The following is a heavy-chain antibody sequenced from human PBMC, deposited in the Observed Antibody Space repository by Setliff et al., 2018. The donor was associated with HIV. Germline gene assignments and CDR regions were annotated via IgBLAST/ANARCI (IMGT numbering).Heavy chain of an antibody. V-gene: IGHV1-58*01. Sequence: SVKVSCKASRFTFTSAAAQWVRQARGQRPEWIGWIVVGSGNTKYAQRFQERVTITRDMSTRTAYMELSSLRSEDMAVYYCAVDLGDYYYDTTDYYYGGGLGYWGQGTLVTVSS. CDR3: AVDLGDYYYDTTDYYYGGGLGY. J-gene: IGHJ4*02. CDR2: IVVGSGNT. D-gene: IGHD3-22*01. CDR1: RFTFTSAA.